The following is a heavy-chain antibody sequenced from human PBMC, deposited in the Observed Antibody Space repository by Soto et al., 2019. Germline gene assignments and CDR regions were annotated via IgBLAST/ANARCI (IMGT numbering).Heavy chain of an antibody. J-gene: IGHJ4*02. CDR3: AKATDRKSRFFPSVFDY. V-gene: IGHV3-23*01. CDR2: ISGSGGST. CDR1: GFTFSSYA. Sequence: QPGGSLRLSCAASGFTFSSYAMSWVRQAPGKGLEWVSAISGSGGSTYYADSVKGRFTISRDNSKNTLYLQMNSLRAEDTAVYYCAKATDRKSRFFPSVFDYWGQGTLVTSPQ. D-gene: IGHD3-3*01.